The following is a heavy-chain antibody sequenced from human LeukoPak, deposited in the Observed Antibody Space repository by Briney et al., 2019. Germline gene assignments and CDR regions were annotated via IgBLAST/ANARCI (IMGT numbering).Heavy chain of an antibody. CDR1: GGSISSGDYY. D-gene: IGHD2-2*01. CDR2: IYYSGIT. V-gene: IGHV4-30-4*08. Sequence: SETLSLXCTVSGGSISSGDYYWSWIRQPPGKGLEWIGYIYYSGITYYNPSLKSRVTISVDTSKNQFSLKLSSVTAADTAVYYCARDLRYCSSTSCHSDYYYYYYMDVWGKGTTVAVSS. J-gene: IGHJ6*03. CDR3: ARDLRYCSSTSCHSDYYYYYYMDV.